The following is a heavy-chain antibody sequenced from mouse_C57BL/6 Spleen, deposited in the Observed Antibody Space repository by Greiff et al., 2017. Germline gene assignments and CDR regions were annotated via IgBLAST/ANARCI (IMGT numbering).Heavy chain of an antibody. J-gene: IGHJ4*01. Sequence: VQLKESGPGLVKPSQSLSLTCSVTGYSITSGYYWNWIRQFPGNKLEWMGYISYDGSNNYNPSLKNRISITRDTSKNQFFLKLNSVTTEDTATYYCARDLTTVVPYAMDYWGQGTSVTVSS. CDR1: GYSITSGYY. D-gene: IGHD1-1*01. V-gene: IGHV3-6*01. CDR3: ARDLTTVVPYAMDY. CDR2: ISYDGSN.